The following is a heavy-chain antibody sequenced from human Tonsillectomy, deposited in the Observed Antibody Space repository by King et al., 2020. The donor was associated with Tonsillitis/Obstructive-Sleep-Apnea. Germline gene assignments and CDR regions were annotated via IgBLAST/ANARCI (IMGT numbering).Heavy chain of an antibody. J-gene: IGHJ2*01. V-gene: IGHV4-59*01. Sequence: QLQESGPGLVKPSETLSLTCTVSGGSISSYYWSWIRQPPGKGLEWIGYIYYSGSTNYNPSLQSRVTISVDTSKNQFSLKLSSVTAADTAVYYCARDGSWYGNFDLWGRGTLVTVSS. CDR1: GGSISSYY. CDR2: IYYSGST. D-gene: IGHD6-13*01. CDR3: ARDGSWYGNFDL.